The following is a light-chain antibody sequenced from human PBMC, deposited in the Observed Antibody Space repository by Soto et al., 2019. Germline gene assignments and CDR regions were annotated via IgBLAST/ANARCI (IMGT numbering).Light chain of an antibody. CDR3: SSYTSSSPYV. Sequence: QSALTQPASVSGSPGQSITISCSGTSSDVGGYNYVSWYQQYPGKAPKLFIDEVTNRPSGVSNRFSGSKSGNTASLTISGLQAEDEADYYCSSYTSSSPYVFGTGTKLTVL. CDR1: SSDVGGYNY. CDR2: EVT. V-gene: IGLV2-14*01. J-gene: IGLJ1*01.